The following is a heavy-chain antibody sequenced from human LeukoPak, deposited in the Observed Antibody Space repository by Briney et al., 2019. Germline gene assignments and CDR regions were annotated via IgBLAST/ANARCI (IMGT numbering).Heavy chain of an antibody. V-gene: IGHV3-23*01. CDR1: GLTFSSFA. J-gene: IGHJ4*02. Sequence: GGSLRLSCGVSGLTFSSFAMSWVRQAPGKGLEWVSSISDSSRTIYYTDSVKGRFTISRDNSKNTLYLQMDSLRAEDTAVYYCARRLYQLLSGPLDYWGQGTLVTVSS. D-gene: IGHD2-2*01. CDR3: ARRLYQLLSGPLDY. CDR2: ISDSSRTI.